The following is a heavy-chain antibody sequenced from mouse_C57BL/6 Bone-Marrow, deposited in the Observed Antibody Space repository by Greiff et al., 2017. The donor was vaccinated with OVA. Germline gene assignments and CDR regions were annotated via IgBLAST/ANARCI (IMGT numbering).Heavy chain of an antibody. D-gene: IGHD1-2*01. CDR2: ISSGSSTI. CDR3: ARGYWVWYFDV. V-gene: IGHV5-17*01. Sequence: EVQGVESGGGLVKPGGSLKLSCAASGFTFSDYGMHWVRQAPEKGLEWVAYISSGSSTIYYADTVKGRFTISRDNAKNTLFLQLTSLRSVDAAMYYCARGYWVWYFDVWGTGTTVTVSS. CDR1: GFTFSDYG. J-gene: IGHJ1*03.